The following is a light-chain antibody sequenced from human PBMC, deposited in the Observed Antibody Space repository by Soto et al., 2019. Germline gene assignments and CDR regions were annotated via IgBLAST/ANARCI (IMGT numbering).Light chain of an antibody. Sequence: DIQMTQSPSSLSASVGDRVTITCRASQTISRYLNWYQQKAGKAPQLLIYAASNLQSGVPSRFSGNGSGTDFTLTINSLQPDDFATYYCQQSYTTPSWTFGQGTKVDI. CDR1: QTISRY. CDR2: AAS. V-gene: IGKV1-39*01. CDR3: QQSYTTPSWT. J-gene: IGKJ1*01.